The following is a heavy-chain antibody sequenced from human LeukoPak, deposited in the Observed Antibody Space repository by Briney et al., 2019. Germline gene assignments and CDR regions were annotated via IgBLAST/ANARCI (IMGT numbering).Heavy chain of an antibody. CDR1: GGSFSDYY. V-gene: IGHV4-34*01. Sequence: SETLSLTCAVYGGSFSDYYWSWIRQPPGKGLEWIGEINHSGSTNYNPSLKSRVTISVDTSKSQFSLKLSSVTAADTAVYYCARDNSSRAYDYWGQGTLVTVSS. J-gene: IGHJ4*02. D-gene: IGHD6-19*01. CDR2: INHSGST. CDR3: ARDNSSRAYDY.